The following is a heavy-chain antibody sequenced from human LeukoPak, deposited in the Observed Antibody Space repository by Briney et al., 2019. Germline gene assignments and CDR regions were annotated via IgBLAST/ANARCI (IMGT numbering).Heavy chain of an antibody. CDR1: GFTFSSYS. J-gene: IGHJ4*02. CDR2: ISSSSSTI. V-gene: IGHV3-48*01. CDR3: ARDALSYSSSCNY. D-gene: IGHD6-13*01. Sequence: GGSLRLSCAASGFTFSSYSMNWVRQAPGKGLEWVSYISSSSSTIYYADSVKGRFTISRDNAKNSLYLQMNSLRAEDTAVYYCARDALSYSSSCNYWGQGTLVTVSS.